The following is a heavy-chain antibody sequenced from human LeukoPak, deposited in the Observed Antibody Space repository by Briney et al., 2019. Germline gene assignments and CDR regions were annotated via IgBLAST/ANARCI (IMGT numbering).Heavy chain of an antibody. CDR2: IYYSGST. CDR3: ARVADGRWADY. Sequence: KPSETLSLTCTVSGGSISSGGYYWSWIRQHPGKGLEWIGYIYYSGSTYYNPSLKSRVTISVDTSKNQFSLRLSSVTAADTAVYYCARVADGRWADYWGQGTLVTVSS. J-gene: IGHJ4*02. CDR1: GGSISSGGYY. V-gene: IGHV4-31*03.